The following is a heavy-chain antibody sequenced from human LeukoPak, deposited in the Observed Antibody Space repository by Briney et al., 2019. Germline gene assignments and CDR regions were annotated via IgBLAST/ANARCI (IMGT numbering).Heavy chain of an antibody. V-gene: IGHV3-23*01. CDR3: AKHVLMVYARSYHYYGMDV. Sequence: GGSLRLSCAASGFTFSSYAMSWVRQAPGKGLEWVSAISGSGGSTYYADSVKGRFTISRDNSKNTLYLQMNSLRAEDTAVYYCAKHVLMVYARSYHYYGMDVWGQGTTVTVSS. D-gene: IGHD2-8*01. CDR1: GFTFSSYA. CDR2: ISGSGGST. J-gene: IGHJ6*02.